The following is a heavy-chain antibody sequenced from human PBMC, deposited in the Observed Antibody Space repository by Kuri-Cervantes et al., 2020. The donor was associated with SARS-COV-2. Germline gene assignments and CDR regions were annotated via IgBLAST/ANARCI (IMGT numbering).Heavy chain of an antibody. Sequence: SETLSLTCTVSGGSISSYYWSWIRQPPGKGLEWIGSIYYSGSTYYTSSLRSRVTISVDTSKNQFSLKLSSVTAADTAVYYCARLGNTNYFDPWGQGTLVTVSS. CDR3: ARLGNTNYFDP. J-gene: IGHJ5*02. CDR1: GGSISSYY. CDR2: IYYSGST. D-gene: IGHD2-2*01. V-gene: IGHV4-59*04.